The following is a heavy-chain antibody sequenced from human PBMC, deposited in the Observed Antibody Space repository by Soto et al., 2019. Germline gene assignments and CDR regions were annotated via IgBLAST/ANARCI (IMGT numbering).Heavy chain of an antibody. J-gene: IGHJ3*02. CDR2: IYYSGST. Sequence: SETLSLTCTVSGGSISSGGYYWSWIRQHPGKGLEWIGYIYYSGSTYYNPSLKSRVTISVDTSKNQFSLKLSSVTAADTAVYYCARRDVVVPAAINKPDAFDIWGQGTMVTVSS. D-gene: IGHD2-2*01. CDR1: GGSISSGGYY. CDR3: ARRDVVVPAAINKPDAFDI. V-gene: IGHV4-31*03.